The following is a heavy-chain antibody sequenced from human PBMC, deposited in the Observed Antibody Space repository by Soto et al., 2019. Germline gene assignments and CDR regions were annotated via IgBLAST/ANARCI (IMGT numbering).Heavy chain of an antibody. Sequence: SQTPSLTCSISVERVSRRSAAWYWIRQHPSGGFEWLGRTYYRSKWYSYYGPSVKSRITIKPDTSKNQFSPQLNSVTPEDTAVYYCARGPSPLDPWGQGILVTVSS. CDR2: TYYRSKWYS. CDR3: ARGPSPLDP. CDR1: VERVSRRSAA. J-gene: IGHJ5*02. V-gene: IGHV6-1*01.